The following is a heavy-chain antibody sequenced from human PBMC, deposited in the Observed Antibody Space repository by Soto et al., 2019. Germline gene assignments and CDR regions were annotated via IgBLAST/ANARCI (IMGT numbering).Heavy chain of an antibody. D-gene: IGHD4-17*01. J-gene: IGHJ4*02. CDR1: EFTFDTAW. V-gene: IGHV3-15*01. CDR3: TSLSYGH. CDR2: IKSKAAGGTT. Sequence: PGGSLILSCAASEFTFDTAWIRWVRQAPGKGLEWVGRIKSKAAGGTTDYAAPVKGRSTISRDESQNTLYLQMNRLKTEDTAVYYCTSLSYGHWGQGALVTVSS.